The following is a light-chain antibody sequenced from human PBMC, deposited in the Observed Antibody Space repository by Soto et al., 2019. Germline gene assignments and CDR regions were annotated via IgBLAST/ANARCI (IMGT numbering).Light chain of an antibody. CDR1: QGIDNY. CDR2: AAS. J-gene: IGKJ1*01. CDR3: QYYNSYSEA. Sequence: DIQMTQSPSAMSASVGDRVTITCRASQGIDNYLAWFQQKPGKVPQRLIYAASTLQSGVPSRFRGSGSGTEFTLAISSLQPEDFATYYCQYYNSYSEAFGQGTKVELK. V-gene: IGKV1-17*03.